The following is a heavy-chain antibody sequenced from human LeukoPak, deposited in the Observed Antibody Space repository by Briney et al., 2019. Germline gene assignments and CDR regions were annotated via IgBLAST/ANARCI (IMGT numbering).Heavy chain of an antibody. V-gene: IGHV3-9*01. J-gene: IGHJ4*02. Sequence: GGSLRLSCAASGFTFEDYAMHWVRQVPGKGLEWVSGISWNSGRIGYADSVKGRLTISRDNAKNSLYLQMNSLRAEDTALYYCARDHYYDSSGYHYFDYWGQGTLVTLSS. D-gene: IGHD3-22*01. CDR3: ARDHYYDSSGYHYFDY. CDR2: ISWNSGRI. CDR1: GFTFEDYA.